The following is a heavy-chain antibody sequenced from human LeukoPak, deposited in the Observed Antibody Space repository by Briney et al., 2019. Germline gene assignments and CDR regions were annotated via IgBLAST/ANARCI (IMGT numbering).Heavy chain of an antibody. Sequence: PGGSLRLSCAASGFTFSSYGMHWVRQAPGKGLEWVAVISYDGSNKYYADSVKGRFTISRDNSKNTLYLQMNSLGAEDTAVYYCAKWELVGRSGTTAVDYWGQGTLVTVSS. D-gene: IGHD1-1*01. CDR3: AKWELVGRSGTTAVDY. V-gene: IGHV3-30*18. CDR2: ISYDGSNK. CDR1: GFTFSSYG. J-gene: IGHJ4*02.